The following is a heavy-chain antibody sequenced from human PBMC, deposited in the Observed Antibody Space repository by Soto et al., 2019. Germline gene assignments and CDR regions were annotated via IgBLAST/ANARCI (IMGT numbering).Heavy chain of an antibody. D-gene: IGHD6-6*01. CDR1: GGSFSGYY. J-gene: IGHJ4*02. CDR2: IDHSGNT. Sequence: QVQLQQWGAGLLKPSETLSLTCAVYGGSFSGYYWSWIRQPSGKGLEWIGEIDHSGNTNYNPSLKSRGTISVDTSKNQFSLTLSSVTAADPAVYYCARGWAAHKGRIFDYWGQGTLVTVSS. CDR3: ARGWAAHKGRIFDY. V-gene: IGHV4-34*01.